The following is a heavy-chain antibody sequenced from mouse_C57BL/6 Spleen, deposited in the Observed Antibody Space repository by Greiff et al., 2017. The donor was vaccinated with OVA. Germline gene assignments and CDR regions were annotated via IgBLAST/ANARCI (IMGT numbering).Heavy chain of an antibody. J-gene: IGHJ3*01. D-gene: IGHD1-1*01. CDR2: IWSDGST. CDR3: ARQGDYGSSHFAY. Sequence: VKLMESGPGLVAPSQSLSITCTVSGFSLTSYGVHWVRQPPGKGLEWLVVIWSDGSTTYNSALKSRLSISKDNSKSQVFLIMNSLQTDDTAMYYCARQGDYGSSHFAYWGQGTLVTVSA. V-gene: IGHV2-6-1*01. CDR1: GFSLTSYG.